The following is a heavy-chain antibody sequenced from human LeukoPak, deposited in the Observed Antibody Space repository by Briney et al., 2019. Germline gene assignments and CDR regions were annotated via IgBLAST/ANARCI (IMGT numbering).Heavy chain of an antibody. CDR3: ARRAGAYSHPYDY. V-gene: IGHV3-53*01. Sequence: QLGGSLRLSCAASGFTVSSNYMSWVRQAPGKGREWVSIIYSGGSTFYADSVKGRFTISRDNSKNTLYLQMNSLRAEDTAVYYCARRAGAYSHPYDYWGQGTLVTVSS. J-gene: IGHJ4*02. D-gene: IGHD4/OR15-4a*01. CDR1: GFTVSSNY. CDR2: IYSGGST.